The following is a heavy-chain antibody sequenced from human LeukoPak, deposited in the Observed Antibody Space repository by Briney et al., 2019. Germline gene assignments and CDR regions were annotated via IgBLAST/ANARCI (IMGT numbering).Heavy chain of an antibody. CDR1: GYTLAELS. CDR3: ATQDVDPTMGTGGYSDALDV. CDR2: FDPEDGET. J-gene: IGHJ3*01. Sequence: ASVKVSCKLSGYTLAELSIHWVRQVPGKGLEWMGGFDPEDGETFFAQKFQGRVTMTEDTSTDTAYMELSSLRYEDTAVYYCATQDVDPTMGTGGYSDALDVWGQGILVTVSS. D-gene: IGHD5-18*01. V-gene: IGHV1-24*01.